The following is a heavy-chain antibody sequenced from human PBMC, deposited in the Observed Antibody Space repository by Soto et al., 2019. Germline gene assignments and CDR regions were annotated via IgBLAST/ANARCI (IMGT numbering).Heavy chain of an antibody. J-gene: IGHJ4*02. V-gene: IGHV1-18*04. CDR3: ALINNGVLSRPFDS. CDR2: ISAYNGNT. CDR1: GYTFTSYG. D-gene: IGHD2-8*01. Sequence: ASVKVSCKASGYTFTSYGISWVRQAPGQGLEWMGWISAYNGNTNYAQKLQGRVTMTTDTSTSTAYMELRSLRSDDTAVYYCALINNGVLSRPFDSWGKGTVLTVSS.